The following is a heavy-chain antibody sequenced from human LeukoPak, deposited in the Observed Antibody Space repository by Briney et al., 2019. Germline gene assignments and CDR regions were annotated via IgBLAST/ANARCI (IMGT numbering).Heavy chain of an antibody. V-gene: IGHV3-23*01. CDR3: AKAPVTSCRGAYCYPFDS. CDR1: GFSFRSYG. CDR2: ISGFTGRT. J-gene: IGHJ4*02. D-gene: IGHD2-21*01. Sequence: GGSLRLSCATSGFSFRSYGMSWVRQAPGKGLEWVSSISGFTGRTYYADSVKGRVTISRDDSKSAVSLLMNSLRAEDTAVYYCAKAPVTSCRGAYCYPFDSWGQGTLVTVSS.